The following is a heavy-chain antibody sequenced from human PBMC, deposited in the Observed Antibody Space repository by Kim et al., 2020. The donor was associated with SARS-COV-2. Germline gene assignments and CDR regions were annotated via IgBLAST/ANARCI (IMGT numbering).Heavy chain of an antibody. CDR1: GFTFDDYA. D-gene: IGHD6-19*01. CDR3: AKDKVWEVAGTTGMDV. J-gene: IGHJ6*02. CDR2: ISWNSGSI. Sequence: GGSLRLSCAASGFTFDDYAMHWVRQAPGKGLEWVSGISWNSGSIGYADSVKGRFTISRDNAKNSLYLQMNSLRAEDTALYYCAKDKVWEVAGTTGMDVWGQGTTVTVSS. V-gene: IGHV3-9*01.